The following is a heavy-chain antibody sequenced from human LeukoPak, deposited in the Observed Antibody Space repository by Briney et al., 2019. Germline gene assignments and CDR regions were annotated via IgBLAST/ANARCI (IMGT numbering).Heavy chain of an antibody. Sequence: SETVYLTCAVYGGTFSDYYCSWIRHPPWKGLEWIGIINRSGSTNYSPSLKSRVTISIDTSKNQFSLKLNSMTAADTAVYYCARGEGARDGYNYAGPFYFDYWGHGTLVTVSS. D-gene: IGHD5-24*01. V-gene: IGHV4-34*01. CDR2: INRSGST. J-gene: IGHJ4*01. CDR1: GGTFSDYY. CDR3: ARGEGARDGYNYAGPFYFDY.